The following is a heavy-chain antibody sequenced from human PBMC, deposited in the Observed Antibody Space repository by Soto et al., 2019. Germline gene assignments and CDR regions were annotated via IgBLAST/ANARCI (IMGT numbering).Heavy chain of an antibody. CDR3: TAKDGSPAH. Sequence: GGSLILSCAASGFTFSNAWMNWVRQAPGKGLEWVGRIKSRTDGGTTDYTAPVKGRFSISRDDSKNMLYLQMDSLRTEDTGVYYCTAKDGSPAHWGQGTMVTVSS. V-gene: IGHV3-15*07. CDR2: IKSRTDGGTT. D-gene: IGHD6-19*01. CDR1: GFTFSNAW. J-gene: IGHJ4*02.